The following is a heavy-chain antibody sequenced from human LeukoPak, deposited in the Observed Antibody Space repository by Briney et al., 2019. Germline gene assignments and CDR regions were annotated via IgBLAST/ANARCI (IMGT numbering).Heavy chain of an antibody. Sequence: PSETLSLTCTVSGGSISSYYWSWIRQPAGKGLEWIGRIYTSGSTNYNPSLKSRVTMSVDTSKNQFSLKLSSVTVADTAVYYCARESGVWGSPPRFDYWGQGTLVTVSS. D-gene: IGHD3-16*01. CDR2: IYTSGST. CDR1: GGSISSYY. J-gene: IGHJ4*02. CDR3: ARESGVWGSPPRFDY. V-gene: IGHV4-4*07.